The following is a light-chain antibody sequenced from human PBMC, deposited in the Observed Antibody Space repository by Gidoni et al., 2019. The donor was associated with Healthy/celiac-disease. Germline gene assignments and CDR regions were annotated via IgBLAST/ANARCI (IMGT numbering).Light chain of an antibody. CDR1: HSISSW. Sequence: DIQMTQSPSTLSASVGDRVTITCRASHSISSWLAWYQQKPGKAPKLLIYKASSLESGVPSRFGSGGSGTEFTLTISMLQADDVATYYRQQYNSYPLTFGGGTKVEIK. J-gene: IGKJ4*01. CDR2: KAS. CDR3: QQYNSYPLT. V-gene: IGKV1-5*03.